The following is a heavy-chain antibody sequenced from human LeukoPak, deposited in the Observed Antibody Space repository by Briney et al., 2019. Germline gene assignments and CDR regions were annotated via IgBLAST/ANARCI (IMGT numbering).Heavy chain of an antibody. Sequence: PGGSLRLSCAASGFTFSSYGMHWVRQAPGKGLEWVAVISYDGSNKYYADSVKGRFTISRGNSKNTLYLQMNSLRAEDTAVYYCARDYGGNYFDYWGQGTLVTVSS. V-gene: IGHV3-30*03. CDR1: GFTFSSYG. D-gene: IGHD4-23*01. CDR3: ARDYGGNYFDY. CDR2: ISYDGSNK. J-gene: IGHJ4*02.